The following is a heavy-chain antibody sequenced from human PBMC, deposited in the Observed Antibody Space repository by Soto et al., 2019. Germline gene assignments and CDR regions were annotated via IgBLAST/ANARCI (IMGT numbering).Heavy chain of an antibody. Sequence: TSVKVSCKASGYSFRFYGINWVRQAPGQGLEWMGWINPSDGNRNFAQKFEDRVTMTTATSTNTVFLELRSLKSDDTAIYFCERDRLRGYDSTGFYSWGQGTMVTVSS. D-gene: IGHD3-22*01. J-gene: IGHJ4*02. CDR1: GYSFRFYG. CDR2: INPSDGNR. CDR3: ERDRLRGYDSTGFYS. V-gene: IGHV1-18*01.